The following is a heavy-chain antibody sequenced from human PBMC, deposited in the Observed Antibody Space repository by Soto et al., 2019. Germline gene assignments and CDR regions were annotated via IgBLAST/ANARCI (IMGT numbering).Heavy chain of an antibody. Sequence: SETLSLTCTVSGGSISSYYWSWILQPPGKGLEWIGYIYYSGSTNYNPSLKSRVTISVETSKNQFSLKLSSVTAADTAVYYCARSCSSTSCYVDYYYGMEVWGQGTTVTVSS. CDR2: IYYSGST. J-gene: IGHJ6*02. CDR1: GGSISSYY. CDR3: ARSCSSTSCYVDYYYGMEV. D-gene: IGHD2-2*01. V-gene: IGHV4-59*01.